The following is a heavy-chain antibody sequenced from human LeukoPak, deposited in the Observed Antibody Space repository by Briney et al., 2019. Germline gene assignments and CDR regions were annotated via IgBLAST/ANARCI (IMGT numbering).Heavy chain of an antibody. CDR3: EGERGDAFDV. J-gene: IGHJ3*01. Sequence: GGSLRLSCAASGFTFSSYWMNWVRQAPGQGLEWVANIKHEASEIYYVAPVKARFTISRDNAKNSLYLQMKNLSAEDTAVYYCEGERGDAFDVWGQGTMVTVSS. V-gene: IGHV3-7*01. CDR2: IKHEASEI. CDR1: GFTFSSYW.